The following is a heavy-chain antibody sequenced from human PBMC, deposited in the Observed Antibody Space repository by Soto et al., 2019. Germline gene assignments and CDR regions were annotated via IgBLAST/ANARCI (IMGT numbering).Heavy chain of an antibody. V-gene: IGHV4-34*01. J-gene: IGHJ4*02. CDR2: IYYSGST. CDR3: ARILMNYYRLDY. D-gene: IGHD3-10*01. CDR1: GGSFSCYY. Sequence: SETLSLTCAVYGGSFSCYYWSWIRQPPGKGLEWIGHIYYSGSTYYNPSLKSRAGISVDSSKSQVSLKLTSVTAADTAVYFCARILMNYYRLDYWGQGALVTVSS.